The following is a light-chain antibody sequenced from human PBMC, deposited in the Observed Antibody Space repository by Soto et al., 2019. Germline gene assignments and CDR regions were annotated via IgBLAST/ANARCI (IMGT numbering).Light chain of an antibody. CDR3: SSDVSFYTLGV. CDR2: EAR. V-gene: IGLV2-18*02. CDR1: STDFVAYNR. J-gene: IGLJ3*02. Sequence: QSVLTQPPSVSGSPGQSVTISCTGTSTDFVAYNRVSWYQQPPGTAPKLIIYEARNRPSGVSNRFSGSMSGNTASLTISGLQPDDEAVYFCSSDVSFYTLGVFGGGTKVTVL.